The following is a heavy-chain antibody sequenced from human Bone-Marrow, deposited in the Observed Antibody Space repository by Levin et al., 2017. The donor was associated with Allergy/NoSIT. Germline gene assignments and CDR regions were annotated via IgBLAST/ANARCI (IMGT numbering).Heavy chain of an antibody. J-gene: IGHJ4*02. V-gene: IGHV3-21*01. D-gene: IGHD6-19*01. CDR2: ISDTSTYI. Sequence: NPGGSLRLSCEASGFTFDSYIMTWVRQAPGKGLEWLSSISDTSTYIYYADSVKGRFIISRDNAKNSLFLQMSSLRAEDTAVYFCARVLGEYSSDYYHLDYWGQGTLVTVSS. CDR1: GFTFDSYI. CDR3: ARVLGEYSSDYYHLDY.